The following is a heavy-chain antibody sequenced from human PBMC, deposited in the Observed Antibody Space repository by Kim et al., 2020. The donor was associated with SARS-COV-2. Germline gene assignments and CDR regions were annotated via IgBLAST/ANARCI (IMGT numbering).Heavy chain of an antibody. D-gene: IGHD6-25*01. J-gene: IGHJ4*02. CDR2: IYYSGST. V-gene: IGHV4-39*01. CDR3: ASRLYYFDY. CDR1: GGSISSSSYY. Sequence: SETLSLTCTVSGGSISSSSYYWGWIRQPPGKGLEWIGSIYYSGSTYYNPSLKSRVTISVDTSKNQFSLKLSSVTAADTAVYYCASRLYYFDYWGQGTLVTVSS.